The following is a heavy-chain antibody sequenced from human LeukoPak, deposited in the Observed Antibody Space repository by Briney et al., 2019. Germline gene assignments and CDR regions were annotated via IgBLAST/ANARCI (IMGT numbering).Heavy chain of an antibody. Sequence: SETLSLTCTVSGGSISSYYWSWIRQPPGKGLEWTGYIYYSGSTNYNPSLKSRVTISVDTSKNQFSLKLSSVTAADTAVYYCASIGGEQNDYWGQGTLVTVSS. CDR3: ASIGGEQNDY. D-gene: IGHD1/OR15-1a*01. J-gene: IGHJ4*02. CDR2: IYYSGST. CDR1: GGSISSYY. V-gene: IGHV4-59*01.